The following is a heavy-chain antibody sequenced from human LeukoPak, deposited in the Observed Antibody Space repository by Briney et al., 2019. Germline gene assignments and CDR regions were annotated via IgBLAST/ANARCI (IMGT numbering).Heavy chain of an antibody. CDR1: GFTFSTYE. V-gene: IGHV3-23*01. Sequence: GGSLRLSCAASGFTFSTYEMNWVRQAPGKGLGWVSAISGSGGSTHYADSVKGRFTISRDNSKNTLYLQMNSLRAEDTAVYYCARVSAGDYYFDYWGQGTLVTVSS. CDR3: ARVSAGDYYFDY. D-gene: IGHD3-3*01. CDR2: ISGSGGST. J-gene: IGHJ4*02.